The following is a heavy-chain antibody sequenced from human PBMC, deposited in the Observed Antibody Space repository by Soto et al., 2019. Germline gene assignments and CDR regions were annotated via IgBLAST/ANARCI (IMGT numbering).Heavy chain of an antibody. D-gene: IGHD3-22*01. J-gene: IGHJ4*02. V-gene: IGHV1-2*02. CDR2: INPNSGGT. CDR1: GYTFTCYY. Sequence: XSVKVSCKASGYTFTCYYMHWVRQAPGQGLEWMGWINPNSGGTNYAQKFQGRVTMTRDTSISTAYMELSRLRSDDTAVYYCAWGHLGYYYDSSGYYRDYWGQGTLVTVSS. CDR3: AWGHLGYYYDSSGYYRDY.